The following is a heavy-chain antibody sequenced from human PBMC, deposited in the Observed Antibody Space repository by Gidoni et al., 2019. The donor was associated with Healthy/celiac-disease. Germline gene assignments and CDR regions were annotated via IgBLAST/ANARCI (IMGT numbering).Heavy chain of an antibody. D-gene: IGHD2-21*01. CDR1: GFTFSSYG. CDR3: ARDGYWGGECYPDY. J-gene: IGHJ4*02. CDR2: IWYDGSNK. V-gene: IGHV3-33*01. Sequence: QVQLVESGGGEVPPGRSLSLSCAASGFTFSSYGLHWVRQAPGKRLEWVAVIWYDGSNKYYADAVKGRFTISRDNSKNTLYLQMNSLRAEDTAVYYCARDGYWGGECYPDYWGQGTLVTVSS.